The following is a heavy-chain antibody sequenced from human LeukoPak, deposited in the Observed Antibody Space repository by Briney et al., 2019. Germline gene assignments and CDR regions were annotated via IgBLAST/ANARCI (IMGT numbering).Heavy chain of an antibody. Sequence: SETLSLTCTVSGGSISSYYWSWIRQPPGKGLEWIGYIYNSGSTNYNPSLKSRVTISVDTSKNQFSLKLSSVTAADTAVYYCVRGTNILWWIIDYWGQGTLVTVS. J-gene: IGHJ4*02. CDR3: VRGTNILWWIIDY. D-gene: IGHD2-21*01. V-gene: IGHV4-59*01. CDR1: GGSISSYY. CDR2: IYNSGST.